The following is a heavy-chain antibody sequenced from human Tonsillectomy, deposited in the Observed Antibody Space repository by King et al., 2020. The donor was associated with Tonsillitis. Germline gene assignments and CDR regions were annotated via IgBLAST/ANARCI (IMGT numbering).Heavy chain of an antibody. CDR2: ISVSGGNT. Sequence: VQLVESGGGLVQSGGSLRLSCAASGFTFNSYAMNWVHQVPGMGLEWVSTISVSGGNTYYADSVKGRFTISRDNFQNTLYLQMNRLRAEDTAVYYCAKGPGYAAAGTGSKFDYWGLGTLVTVSS. J-gene: IGHJ4*02. CDR1: GFTFNSYA. D-gene: IGHD6-13*01. CDR3: AKGPGYAAAGTGSKFDY. V-gene: IGHV3-23*04.